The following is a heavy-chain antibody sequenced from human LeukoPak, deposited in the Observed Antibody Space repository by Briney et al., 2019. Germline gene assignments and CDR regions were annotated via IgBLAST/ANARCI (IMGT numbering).Heavy chain of an antibody. CDR3: ARDFTAAGDYYYYYMDV. D-gene: IGHD6-13*01. CDR1: GGSFSGYY. CDR2: INHSGST. J-gene: IGHJ6*03. Sequence: PSETLSLTCAVYGGSFSGYYWSWIRQPPGKGLEWIGEINHSGSTNYNPSLKSRVTISVDTSKNQFSLKLSSVTAADTAVYYCARDFTAAGDYYYYYMDVWGKGTTVTVSS. V-gene: IGHV4-34*01.